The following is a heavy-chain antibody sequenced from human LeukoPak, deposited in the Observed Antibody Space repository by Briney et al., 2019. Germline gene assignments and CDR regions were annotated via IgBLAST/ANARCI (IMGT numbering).Heavy chain of an antibody. CDR1: GFTFSTYN. Sequence: QPGGSLRLSCVVSGFTFSTYNMGWVRQAPGKGLEWVSYISSSSDTIFYAASVRGRFTTSRDNAKKSLYLQMSSLRAEDTAVYYCARPYCSSTDCPTFDDWGQGTLVTVSS. V-gene: IGHV3-48*01. D-gene: IGHD2-2*01. J-gene: IGHJ4*02. CDR3: ARPYCSSTDCPTFDD. CDR2: ISSSSDTI.